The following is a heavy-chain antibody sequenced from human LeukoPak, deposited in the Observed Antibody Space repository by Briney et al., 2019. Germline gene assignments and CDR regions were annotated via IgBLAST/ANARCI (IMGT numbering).Heavy chain of an antibody. D-gene: IGHD2-15*01. Sequence: ASVKVSCKASGYTFTGYYMHWVRQAPGQGLEWMGWINPNSGGTNYAQKFQGSVTMTRDTSISTAYMELSRLRSDDTAVYYCARGVAALKTYYMGVWGKGTTVTVSS. CDR2: INPNSGGT. V-gene: IGHV1-2*02. CDR1: GYTFTGYY. CDR3: ARGVAALKTYYMGV. J-gene: IGHJ6*03.